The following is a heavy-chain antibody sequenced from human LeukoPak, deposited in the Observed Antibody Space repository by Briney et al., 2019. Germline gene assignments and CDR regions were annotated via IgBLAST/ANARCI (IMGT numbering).Heavy chain of an antibody. V-gene: IGHV3-23*01. CDR2: ISGSGGST. Sequence: GGSLRLSCAASGFTFSSYAMSWVRQAPGKGLEWVSAISGSGGSTYYADSVKGRFTISRDNSKNTLYLQMNSLRAEDTAVYYCAKAHKGDFWSGYYADYWGQGTLVTVSS. CDR3: AKAHKGDFWSGYYADY. J-gene: IGHJ4*02. D-gene: IGHD3-3*01. CDR1: GFTFSSYA.